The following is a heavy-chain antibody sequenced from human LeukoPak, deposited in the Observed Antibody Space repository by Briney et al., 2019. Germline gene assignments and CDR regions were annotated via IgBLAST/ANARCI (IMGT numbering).Heavy chain of an antibody. V-gene: IGHV3-21*01. CDR1: GFTFSSYS. CDR3: ARGRHYDILTGYLNPYYFDY. J-gene: IGHJ4*02. D-gene: IGHD3-9*01. Sequence: GGSLRLSCAASGFTFSSYSMNWVRQAPGKGLEWVSSISSSSSYIYYADPVKGRFTISRDNAKNSLYLQMNSLRAEDTAVYYCARGRHYDILTGYLNPYYFDYWGRGTLVTVSS. CDR2: ISSSSSYI.